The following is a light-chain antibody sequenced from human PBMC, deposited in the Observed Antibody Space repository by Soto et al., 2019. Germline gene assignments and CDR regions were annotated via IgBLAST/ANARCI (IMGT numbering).Light chain of an antibody. CDR1: SNDVGGYNY. V-gene: IGLV2-8*01. CDR2: EVS. Sequence: QSVLTQPPSASGSPGQSVTISCTGNSNDVGGYNYVSWYQQHPGKAPKLMIYEVSKRPSGVPDRFSGSKSGNTASLTVSGLQAEDEADYYCSSYAGSNTHYVFGTGTKVTVL. J-gene: IGLJ1*01. CDR3: SSYAGSNTHYV.